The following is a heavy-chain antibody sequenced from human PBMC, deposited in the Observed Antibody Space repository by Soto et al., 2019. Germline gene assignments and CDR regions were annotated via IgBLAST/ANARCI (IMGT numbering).Heavy chain of an antibody. CDR1: GGTFSSYT. CDR3: AREGGRSYSSSWCYNWFDP. V-gene: IGHV1-69*08. Sequence: QVQLVQSGAEVKKPGSSVKVSCKASGGTFSSYTISWVRQAPGQGLEWIGRIIPILGIANYAQKFQGRVTIPADKSTSTAYMELSSLRCEDTAVYYCAREGGRSYSSSWCYNWFDPWGQGTLVTVSS. CDR2: IIPILGIA. J-gene: IGHJ5*02. D-gene: IGHD6-13*01.